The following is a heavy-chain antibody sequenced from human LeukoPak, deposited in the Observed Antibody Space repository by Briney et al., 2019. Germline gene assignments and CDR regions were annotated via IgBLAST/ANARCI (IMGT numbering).Heavy chain of an antibody. CDR3: VRGYEIAAR. J-gene: IGHJ4*02. Sequence: SETLSLTCSVSGGSIGTYYWSWIRQPPGKGLEWIGHIYYSGSTNYNPSLKSRVTISVDTSKNQFSLKVSSVTAADTAVYYCVRGYEIAARWGQGALVTVSS. V-gene: IGHV4-59*13. CDR2: IYYSGST. D-gene: IGHD6-13*01. CDR1: GGSIGTYY.